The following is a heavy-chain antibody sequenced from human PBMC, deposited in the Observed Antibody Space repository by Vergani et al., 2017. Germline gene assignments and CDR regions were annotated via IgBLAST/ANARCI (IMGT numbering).Heavy chain of an antibody. CDR2: ISSSSSYI. J-gene: IGHJ5*02. CDR3: AGEGRQLVTSLRWFDP. V-gene: IGHV3-21*01. Sequence: EVQLVESGGGLVKPGGSLRLSCAASGFTFSSYSMNWVRQAPGKGLEWVSSISSSSSYIYYADSVKGRFTISRDNAKNSLYLQMNSLRAEDTAVYYCAGEGRQLVTSLRWFDPWGQGTLVTVSS. CDR1: GFTFSSYS. D-gene: IGHD6-6*01.